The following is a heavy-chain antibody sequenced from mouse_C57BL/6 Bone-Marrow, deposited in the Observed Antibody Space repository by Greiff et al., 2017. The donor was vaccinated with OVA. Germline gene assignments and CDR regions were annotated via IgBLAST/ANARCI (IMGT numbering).Heavy chain of an antibody. Sequence: EVQRVESGGGLVKPGGSLKLSCAASGFTFSGYTMSWVRQTPEKRLEWVATISGGGGNTYYPDSVKGRFTITRDNATNTLYLPLSSLMSDDSALYYCARVYYYYFDDWGQGTTLTVSS. CDR1: GFTFSGYT. D-gene: IGHD1-1*01. V-gene: IGHV5-9*01. CDR3: ARVYYYYFDD. J-gene: IGHJ2*01. CDR2: ISGGGGNT.